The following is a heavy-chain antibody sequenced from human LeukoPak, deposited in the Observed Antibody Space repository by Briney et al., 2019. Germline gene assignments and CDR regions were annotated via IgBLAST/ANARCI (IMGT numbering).Heavy chain of an antibody. J-gene: IGHJ4*02. D-gene: IGHD3-3*01. CDR3: TTDEWT. Sequence: GGSLRLSCAASGFTFSNAWMSWVRQAPGKGLEWVGRIKSKSDGETTDYAAPVKGRFTISRDDSANMLYLQLNSLKTEDTAVYYCTTDEWTWGQGTLVTVSS. CDR1: GFTFSNAW. CDR2: IKSKSDGETT. V-gene: IGHV3-15*01.